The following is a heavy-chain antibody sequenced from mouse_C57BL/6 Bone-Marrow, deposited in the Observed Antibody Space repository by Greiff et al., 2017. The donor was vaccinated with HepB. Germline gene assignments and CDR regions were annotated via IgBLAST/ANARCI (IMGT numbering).Heavy chain of an antibody. CDR3: ARSFITTVEVPYYFDY. D-gene: IGHD1-1*01. Sequence: VQLQQPGAELVKPGASVKLSCKASGYTFTSYWMHWVKQRPGQGLEWIGMIHPNSGSTNYNEKFKSKATLTVDKSSSTAYMQLSSLTSEDSAVYYCARSFITTVEVPYYFDYWGQGTTLTVSS. CDR2: IHPNSGST. CDR1: GYTFTSYW. J-gene: IGHJ2*01. V-gene: IGHV1-64*01.